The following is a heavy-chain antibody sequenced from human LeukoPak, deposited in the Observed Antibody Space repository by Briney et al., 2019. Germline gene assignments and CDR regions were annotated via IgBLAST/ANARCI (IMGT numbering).Heavy chain of an antibody. Sequence: SETLSLTCTVSGGSISSYYWSWIRQPPGKGLEWIGYIYYSGSTNNNPSPKSRVTISVDTSKNQFSLKLSSVTAADTAVYYCAAGLITIAAFDIWGQGTMVTVSS. CDR1: GGSISSYY. D-gene: IGHD3-9*01. V-gene: IGHV4-59*08. CDR3: AAGLITIAAFDI. J-gene: IGHJ3*02. CDR2: IYYSGST.